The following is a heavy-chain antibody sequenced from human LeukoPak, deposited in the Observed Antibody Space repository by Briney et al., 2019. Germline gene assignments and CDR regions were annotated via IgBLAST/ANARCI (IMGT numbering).Heavy chain of an antibody. CDR1: GFTFSSYG. V-gene: IGHV3-30*02. D-gene: IGHD2-21*01. Sequence: GGSLRLSCAASGFTFSSYGMPSVRQAPGTGLESVAFTRYDGTNKSSAASVQGRFTISRDNSKNTLYLPMNSLRAQHTAVSYSSKDGTLVSANTPAAFDIWGEKTIGTVSS. CDR3: SKDGTLVSANTPAAFDI. CDR2: TRYDGTNK. J-gene: IGHJ3*02.